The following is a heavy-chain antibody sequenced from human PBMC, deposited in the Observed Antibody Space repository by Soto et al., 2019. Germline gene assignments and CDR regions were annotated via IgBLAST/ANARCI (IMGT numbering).Heavy chain of an antibody. V-gene: IGHV3-7*01. CDR2: IKQDEGEK. J-gene: IGHJ4*02. D-gene: IGHD1-1*01. CDR1: GFTVSSNY. CDR3: TRGPTGPEDY. Sequence: GGSLRLSCAASGFTVSSNYMSWVRQAPGKGLEWVANIKQDEGEKYYVDSVKGRFTISRDNAKNTLYLQMNSLRAEDTAVYYCTRGPTGPEDYWGQGTLVTVSS.